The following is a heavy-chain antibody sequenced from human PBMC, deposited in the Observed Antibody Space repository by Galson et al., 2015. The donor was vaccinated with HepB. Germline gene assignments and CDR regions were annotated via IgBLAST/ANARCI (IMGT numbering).Heavy chain of an antibody. Sequence: SLRLSCAASGFTFSDYYMSWIRQAPGKGLEWVSYISSSSSYTNYADSVKGRFTISRDNAKNSLYLQMNSLRAEDTAVYYCARDPAPSLEEDSSGRGYWFDPWGQGTLVTVSS. V-gene: IGHV3-11*06. CDR1: GFTFSDYY. J-gene: IGHJ5*02. CDR2: ISSSSSYT. CDR3: ARDPAPSLEEDSSGRGYWFDP. D-gene: IGHD3-22*01.